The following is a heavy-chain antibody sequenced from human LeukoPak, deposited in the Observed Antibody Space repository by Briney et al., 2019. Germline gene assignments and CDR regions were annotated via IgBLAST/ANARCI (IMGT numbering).Heavy chain of an antibody. Sequence: GGSLRLSCAASGFTFSSYGMHWVRQAPGKGLEWAAVISYDGSNKYYADSVKGRFTISRDNSKNTLYLQMNSLRAEDTAVYYCAKDLLYSDVWGSYRPNPLDYWGQGTLVTVSS. CDR3: AKDLLYSDVWGSYRPNPLDY. V-gene: IGHV3-30*18. J-gene: IGHJ4*02. CDR2: ISYDGSNK. D-gene: IGHD3-16*02. CDR1: GFTFSSYG.